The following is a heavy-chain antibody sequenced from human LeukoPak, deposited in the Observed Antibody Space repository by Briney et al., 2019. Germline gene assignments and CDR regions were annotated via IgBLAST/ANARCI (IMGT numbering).Heavy chain of an antibody. Sequence: GGSLRLSCAASGFTFSSYGMHWVRQAPGKGLEWVAFIRYDGSSKYYADSVKGRFTISRDNSKNTLYLQMNSLRAEDTAVYYCAKDTYYYDSSGYYPDYWGQGTLVTVSS. CDR2: IRYDGSSK. J-gene: IGHJ4*02. V-gene: IGHV3-30*02. D-gene: IGHD3-22*01. CDR3: AKDTYYYDSSGYYPDY. CDR1: GFTFSSYG.